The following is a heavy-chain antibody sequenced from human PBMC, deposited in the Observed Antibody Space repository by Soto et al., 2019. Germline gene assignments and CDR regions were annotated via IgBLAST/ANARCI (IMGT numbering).Heavy chain of an antibody. CDR3: ARDKDMG. CDR2: IWHDGSDK. Sequence: QVQLVESGGGVVQPGRSLRLSCAASGFTFRNYGMHWVRQAPGKGLEWVAIIWHDGSDKYYADSVKGRFTISRDNSKNTLFLQMNSLRVEDTAMYYCARDKDMGWGQGTLVTVSS. J-gene: IGHJ4*02. V-gene: IGHV3-33*01. CDR1: GFTFRNYG.